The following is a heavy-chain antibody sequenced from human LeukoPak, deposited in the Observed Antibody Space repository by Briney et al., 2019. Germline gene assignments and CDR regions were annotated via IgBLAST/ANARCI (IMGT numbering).Heavy chain of an antibody. V-gene: IGHV4-59*01. CDR2: IYYSGST. D-gene: IGHD6-19*01. Sequence: SETLSLTCTAPGGSISSYYWSWIRQPPGKGLEWIGYIYYSGSTNYNPSLKSRVTISVDTSKNQFSLKLSSVTAADTAVYYCARVGGSGWFFDYWGQGTLVTVSS. CDR3: ARVGGSGWFFDY. J-gene: IGHJ4*02. CDR1: GGSISSYY.